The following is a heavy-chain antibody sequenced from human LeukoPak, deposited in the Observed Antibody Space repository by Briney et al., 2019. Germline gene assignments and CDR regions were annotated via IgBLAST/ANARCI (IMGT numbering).Heavy chain of an antibody. J-gene: IGHJ5*02. CDR2: ISSSSSYI. V-gene: IGHV3-21*01. Sequence: GGSLRLSCAASGFTFSSYAMSWVRQAPGKGLEWVSSISSSSSYIYYADSVKGRFTISRDNARNSLYLQMNSLRAEDTAVYYCARDAVFGSSGYYCNWFDPWGQGTLVTVSS. CDR3: ARDAVFGSSGYYCNWFDP. D-gene: IGHD3-22*01. CDR1: GFTFSSYA.